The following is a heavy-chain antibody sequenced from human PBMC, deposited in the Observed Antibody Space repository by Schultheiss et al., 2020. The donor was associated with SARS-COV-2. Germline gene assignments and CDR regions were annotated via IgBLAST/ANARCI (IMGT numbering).Heavy chain of an antibody. J-gene: IGHJ4*02. CDR3: ARWATGPGFDY. Sequence: SETLSLTCTVSGGSISSYYWSWIRQPPGKGLEWIGSIYYSGSTYYNPSLKSRVTISVDTSKNQFSLKLSSVTAADTAVYYCARWATGPGFDYWGQGTLVTVSS. CDR2: IYYSGST. CDR1: GGSISSYY. V-gene: IGHV4-59*12. D-gene: IGHD5-12*01.